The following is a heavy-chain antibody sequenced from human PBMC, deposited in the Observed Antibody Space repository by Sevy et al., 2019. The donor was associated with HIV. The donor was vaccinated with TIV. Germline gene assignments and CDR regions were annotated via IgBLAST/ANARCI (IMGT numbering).Heavy chain of an antibody. D-gene: IGHD5-18*01. Sequence: GGSLRLSCVVSTFTFSDYYMTWIRQAPGKGLEWISHISSGGTITSHADSGKGRFTISRDNAKNSLYLQMNSLRAEDTAVYYCARVRYNYGSYYFDYWGQGTLVTVSS. V-gene: IGHV3-11*01. CDR1: TFTFSDYY. CDR2: ISSGGTIT. J-gene: IGHJ4*02. CDR3: ARVRYNYGSYYFDY.